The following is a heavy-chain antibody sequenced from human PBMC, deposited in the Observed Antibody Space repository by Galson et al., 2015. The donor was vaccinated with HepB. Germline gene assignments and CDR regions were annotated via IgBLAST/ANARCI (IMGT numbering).Heavy chain of an antibody. V-gene: IGHV1-69*04. CDR1: GGIFDNYA. CDR2: IIPFVDVT. Sequence: SVKVSCKATGGIFDNYAFAWVRQAPGQGLEWVGSIIPFVDVTKFAQDFEDRVTMTADRSTTTVYLEMRSLRPEDTAVYFCARDGVSMRQSGTALGFDPWGQGTLVSVSS. D-gene: IGHD3-3*01. CDR3: ARDGVSMRQSGTALGFDP. J-gene: IGHJ5*02.